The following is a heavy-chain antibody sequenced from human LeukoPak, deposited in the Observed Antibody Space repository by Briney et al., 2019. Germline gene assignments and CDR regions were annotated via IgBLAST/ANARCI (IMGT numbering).Heavy chain of an antibody. V-gene: IGHV3-15*01. Sequence: PGGSLRLSCVASGFSFTYAWMSWVRQAPGKGLQWVGHIRSETDSATTDYAAAVQGRFTISRDDSKKMLFLEMNSLKTEDTAVYYCTTDLNQRLKWFGNPLDHWGQGTPVTVSS. CDR1: GFSFTYAW. CDR2: IRSETDSATT. CDR3: TTDLNQRLKWFGNPLDH. D-gene: IGHD3-10*01. J-gene: IGHJ4*02.